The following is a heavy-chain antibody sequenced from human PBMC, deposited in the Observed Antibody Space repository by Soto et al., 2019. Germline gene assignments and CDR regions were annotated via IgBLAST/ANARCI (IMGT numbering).Heavy chain of an antibody. Sequence: QVQLVQSGAEVKKPGASVKVSCKASGYTFTSYGISWVRQAPGQGLEWMGWISAYNGNTNYAQKIQGRVTMTTDTSKSTDYMEMRSMRSDDTAVYYCARAYCSGGRCYSGMDVWGKGTTVTVSS. CDR3: ARAYCSGGRCYSGMDV. D-gene: IGHD2-15*01. CDR1: GYTFTSYG. V-gene: IGHV1-18*01. CDR2: ISAYNGNT. J-gene: IGHJ6*04.